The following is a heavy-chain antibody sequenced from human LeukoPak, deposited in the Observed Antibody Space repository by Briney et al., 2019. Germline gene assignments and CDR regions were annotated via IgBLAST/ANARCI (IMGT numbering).Heavy chain of an antibody. J-gene: IGHJ4*02. Sequence: ASVKVSCKASGHTFTGYYMHWVRQAPGQGLEWMGWINANSGDTNYAQKFQGRVTMTRDTSISTAYMELSRLRSDDTAVYYCARDVGEYCSSVSCYASDYWGQGTLVTVSS. D-gene: IGHD2-2*01. CDR3: ARDVGEYCSSVSCYASDY. CDR1: GHTFTGYY. CDR2: INANSGDT. V-gene: IGHV1-2*02.